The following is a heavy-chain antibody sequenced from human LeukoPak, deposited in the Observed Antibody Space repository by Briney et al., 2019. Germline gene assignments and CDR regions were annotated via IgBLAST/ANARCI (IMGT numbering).Heavy chain of an antibody. CDR3: TRPFYCSGGACYSGLGY. CDR2: IGSAGNTI. V-gene: IGHV3-48*03. CDR1: GLFFSSYE. Sequence: QPGGSLRLSCGASGLFFSSYEMNWVRQTPGKGLEWVSYIGSAGNTIYYADSVKGRFTVSRDNAKNSLYLQMNSLRAEDTAVYYCTRPFYCSGGACYSGLGYWGQGTLVTVSS. J-gene: IGHJ4*02. D-gene: IGHD2-15*01.